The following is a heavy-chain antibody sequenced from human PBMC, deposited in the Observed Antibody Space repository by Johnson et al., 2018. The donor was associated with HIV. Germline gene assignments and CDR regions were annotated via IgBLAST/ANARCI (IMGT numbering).Heavy chain of an antibody. CDR1: GFTFSSYA. Sequence: QMLLVESGGGVVQPGRSLRLSCAASGFTFSSYAMHWVRQAPGKGLEWVAVISYDGSNKYYADSVKGRFTISRDNSKNTLYLQMNSLRAEDTAVYYCATWKYYGDYSGRAGDAFDIWGQGTMVTVSS. CDR2: ISYDGSNK. CDR3: ATWKYYGDYSGRAGDAFDI. J-gene: IGHJ3*02. V-gene: IGHV3-30*04. D-gene: IGHD4-17*01.